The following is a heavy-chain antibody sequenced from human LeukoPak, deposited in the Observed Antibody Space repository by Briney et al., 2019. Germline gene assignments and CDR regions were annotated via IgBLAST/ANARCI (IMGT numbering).Heavy chain of an antibody. J-gene: IGHJ5*02. Sequence: SETLSLTCTVSGGPVTSNYWSWIRQPAGKGLEWIGRIYLSGDTDYSPSLKSRVTMSVDTSKNQFSLRLRSVTAADTAVYYCTRGLYFDPWGQGTLVTVSS. V-gene: IGHV4-4*07. CDR1: GGPVTSNY. CDR3: TRGLYFDP. CDR2: IYLSGDT.